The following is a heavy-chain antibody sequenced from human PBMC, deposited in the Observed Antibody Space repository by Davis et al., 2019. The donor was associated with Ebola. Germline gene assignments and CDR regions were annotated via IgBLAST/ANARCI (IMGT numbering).Heavy chain of an antibody. D-gene: IGHD3-22*01. CDR2: FYYSGTT. V-gene: IGHV4-39*01. CDR3: ASLRQTYDSSGYSQPFDY. J-gene: IGHJ4*02. CDR1: GGSITSSDYY. Sequence: GSLRLSCTVSGGSITSSDYYWGWIRQSPGKGLEWIGTFYYSGTTFYNPPLKSRIIVSVDPSKNQFSLKLNSVTAADTAIYYCASLRQTYDSSGYSQPFDYWGQGSLVTVSS.